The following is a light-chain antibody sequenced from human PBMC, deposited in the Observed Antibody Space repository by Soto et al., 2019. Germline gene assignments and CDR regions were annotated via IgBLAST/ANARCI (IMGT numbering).Light chain of an antibody. CDR2: DAS. Sequence: EIVLTQSPATLSLSPGERATLSCRASQSVSSYLAWYQQKPGQAPRLLIYDASNRATGIPARFSGSGSVTDFTLTISSLEAEDFAVYYCQQRSNWPPWTVGQGTKVEIK. V-gene: IGKV3-11*01. CDR1: QSVSSY. J-gene: IGKJ1*01. CDR3: QQRSNWPPWT.